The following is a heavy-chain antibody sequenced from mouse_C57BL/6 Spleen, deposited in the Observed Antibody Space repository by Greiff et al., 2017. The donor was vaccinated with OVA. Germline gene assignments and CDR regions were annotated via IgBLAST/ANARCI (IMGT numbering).Heavy chain of an antibody. D-gene: IGHD1-1*01. CDR1: YFAFMASA. CDR3: ARRGSPGDYGSSYWAMDD. J-gene: IGHJ4*01. Sequence: LQQSGAELVRPGSSVKLSCKDSYFAFMASAMHWVKQRPGHGLEWIGSFTMYSDATEYSEHFKGKATLTANTSSSTAYLELSMLTWEDSAGYYGARRGSPGDYGSSYWAMDDWGKGTSVTVSS. CDR2: FTMYSDAT. V-gene: IGHV1-49*01.